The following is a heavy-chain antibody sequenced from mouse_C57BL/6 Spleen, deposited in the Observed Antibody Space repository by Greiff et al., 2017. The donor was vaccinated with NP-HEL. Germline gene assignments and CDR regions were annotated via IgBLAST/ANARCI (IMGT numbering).Heavy chain of an antibody. CDR1: GFTFSDYG. CDR2: ISSGSSTI. D-gene: IGHD2-2*01. Sequence: DVMLVESGGGLVKPGGSLKLSCAASGFTFSDYGMHWVRPSPEKGLEWVAYISSGSSTIYYADTVKGRFTISRDNAKNTLVLQMTSLRSEDTAMYYCARDGYDGGDFDYWGQGTTLTVSS. J-gene: IGHJ2*01. V-gene: IGHV5-17*01. CDR3: ARDGYDGGDFDY.